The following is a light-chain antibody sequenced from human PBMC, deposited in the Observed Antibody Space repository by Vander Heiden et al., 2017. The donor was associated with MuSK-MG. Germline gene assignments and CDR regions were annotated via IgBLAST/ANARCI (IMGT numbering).Light chain of an antibody. V-gene: IGKV3-11*01. Sequence: EIVLTQSPATLSLSPGERVTLSCRASQSVSSNLAWYQQKPGQAPRLLIYDASNRATGIQARFSGSGSGTDFTLTISSVEPEDFEGYDGQQRSKFGQGTKLEIK. CDR3: QQRSK. J-gene: IGKJ2*01. CDR1: QSVSSN. CDR2: DAS.